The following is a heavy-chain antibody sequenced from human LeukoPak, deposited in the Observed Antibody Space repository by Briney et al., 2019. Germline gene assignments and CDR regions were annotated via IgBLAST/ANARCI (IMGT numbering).Heavy chain of an antibody. Sequence: SQTLSLTCTVSGGSISSGDYYWSWIRQPPGKGLEWIGYIYYSGSTNYNPSLKSRVTISVDTSKNQFSLKLSSVTAEDTAVYYCARGSGYSYGYYFDYWGQGTLVTVSS. J-gene: IGHJ4*02. D-gene: IGHD5-18*01. CDR3: ARGSGYSYGYYFDY. V-gene: IGHV4-61*08. CDR2: IYYSGST. CDR1: GGSISSGDYY.